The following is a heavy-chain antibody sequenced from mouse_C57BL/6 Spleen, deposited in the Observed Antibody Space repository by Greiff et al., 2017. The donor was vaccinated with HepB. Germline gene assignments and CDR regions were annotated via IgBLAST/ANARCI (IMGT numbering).Heavy chain of an antibody. CDR1: GYTFTDYN. Sequence: EVQRVESGPELVKPGASVKMSCKASGYTFTDYNMHWVKQSHGKSLEWIGYINPNNGGTSYNQKFKGKATLTVNKSSSTAYMELRSLTSEDSAVYYCARSITTVVANAMDYWGQGTSVTVSS. D-gene: IGHD1-1*01. CDR3: ARSITTVVANAMDY. V-gene: IGHV1-22*01. J-gene: IGHJ4*01. CDR2: INPNNGGT.